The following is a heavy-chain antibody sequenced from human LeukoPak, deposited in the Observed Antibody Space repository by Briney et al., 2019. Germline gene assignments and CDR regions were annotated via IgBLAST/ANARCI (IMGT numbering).Heavy chain of an antibody. CDR2: ISSSSSYI. V-gene: IGHV3-21*01. J-gene: IGHJ6*03. CDR1: GFTFSSYS. D-gene: IGHD3-16*01. CDR3: AKDRASRPFDYYYYMDV. Sequence: PGGSLRLSCAASGFTFSSYSMNWVRQAPGKGLEWVSSISSSSSYIYYADSVKGRFTISRDNAKNSLYLQMNSLRAEDTAVYYCAKDRASRPFDYYYYMDVWGKGTTVTVSS.